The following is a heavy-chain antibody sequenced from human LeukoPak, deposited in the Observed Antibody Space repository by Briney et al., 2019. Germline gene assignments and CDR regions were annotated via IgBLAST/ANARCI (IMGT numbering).Heavy chain of an antibody. CDR2: ISTSGGLI. Sequence: GSLRLSCAASGFTFSNYEMNWVRQGPGKGLEWVSFISTSGGLIYYADSVKGRFTISRDNAKNSVFLHMNSLRAEDTAVYYCAKVSGLGWHFDYWGQGTLVTVSS. D-gene: IGHD1-26*01. CDR3: AKVSGLGWHFDY. CDR1: GFTFSNYE. V-gene: IGHV3-48*03. J-gene: IGHJ4*02.